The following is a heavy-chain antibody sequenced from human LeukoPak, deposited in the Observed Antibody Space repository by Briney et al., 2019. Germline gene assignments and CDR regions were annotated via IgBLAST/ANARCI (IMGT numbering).Heavy chain of an antibody. D-gene: IGHD3-3*01. J-gene: IGHJ3*02. CDR2: IYPGDSDT. CDR3: AASITIFGVVTLQGAFDI. V-gene: IGHV5-51*01. Sequence: GESLKISCKGSGYSFTSYWIGWVRQMPGKGLEWMGIIYPGDSDTRYSPSFQGQVTISADKSISTAYLQWSSLKASDTAMYYCAASITIFGVVTLQGAFDIWGQGTMVTVSS. CDR1: GYSFTSYW.